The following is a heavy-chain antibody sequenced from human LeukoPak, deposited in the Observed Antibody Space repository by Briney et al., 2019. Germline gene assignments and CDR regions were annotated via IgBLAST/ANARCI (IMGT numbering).Heavy chain of an antibody. J-gene: IGHJ5*02. CDR1: GYTFTGYY. CDR2: ISPNSGGT. CDR3: ARQGYCSSTSCRNWFDP. V-gene: IGHV1-2*02. Sequence: ASVKISCKASGYTFTGYYMHWVRQAPGQGLEWMGWISPNSGGTNYAQKFQGRVTMTRDTSISTAYMELSRLRSNDTAVYYCARQGYCSSTSCRNWFDPWGQGTLVTVSS. D-gene: IGHD2-2*01.